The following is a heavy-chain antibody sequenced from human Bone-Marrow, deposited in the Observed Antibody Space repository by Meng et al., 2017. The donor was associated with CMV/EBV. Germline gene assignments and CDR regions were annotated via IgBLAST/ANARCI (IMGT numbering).Heavy chain of an antibody. CDR2: IYYSGST. CDR1: GGSVSSGSYY. CDR3: ARDRWVEMATTAHYYGMDV. Sequence: ESLKISCTASGGSVSSGSYYWSWIRQPPGKGLEWIGYIYYSGSTNYNPSLKSRVTISVDTSKNQFSLKLSSVTAADTAVYYCARDRWVEMATTAHYYGMDVWGQGTTVTVSS. J-gene: IGHJ6*02. V-gene: IGHV4-61*01. D-gene: IGHD5-24*01.